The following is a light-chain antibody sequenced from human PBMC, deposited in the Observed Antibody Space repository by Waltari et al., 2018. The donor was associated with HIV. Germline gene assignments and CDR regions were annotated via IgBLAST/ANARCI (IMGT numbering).Light chain of an antibody. Sequence: QSVLAQPHSASGTPGKRVTISCSDSTSTIGGNTVSWYQQLPGTAPKLLIYRNNERPSGVPDRLSGSTSGTSASLVISGLQSEDEADYYCAAWDDSLKGGAFGTGTKVTVL. V-gene: IGLV1-44*01. CDR2: RNN. CDR3: AAWDDSLKGGA. CDR1: TSTIGGNT. J-gene: IGLJ1*01.